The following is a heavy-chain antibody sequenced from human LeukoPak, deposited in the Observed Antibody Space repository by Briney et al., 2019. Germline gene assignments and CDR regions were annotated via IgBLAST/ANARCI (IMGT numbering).Heavy chain of an antibody. CDR1: GFSFTNFW. J-gene: IGHJ4*02. V-gene: IGHV3-7*04. CDR3: ARGDAFSGDH. Sequence: GGSLRLSCAVSGFSFTNFWMSWVRQDPGRGLEWVNKIHPEENEKDHVEALIGRFTISRENTKDLLFLQMNGLRVEDTAVYYCARGDAFSGDHWGQGTLVTVSS. CDR2: IHPEENEK.